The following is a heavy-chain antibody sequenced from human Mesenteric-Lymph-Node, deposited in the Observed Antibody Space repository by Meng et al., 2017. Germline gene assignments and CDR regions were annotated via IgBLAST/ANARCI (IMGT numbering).Heavy chain of an antibody. V-gene: IGHV4-34*01. CDR3: ARQQLVRSSRGFDP. CDR2: INHSGGT. CDR1: GGSFSGYC. J-gene: IGHJ5*02. D-gene: IGHD6-13*01. Sequence: QGQLQEGGAGLLKPSETLSLTAAVYGGSFSGYCWSWIGQPPGKGLEWIGEINHSGGTNYNPSLRSRITISVDTSKNQFSLNLRSVTAADTAVYYCARQQLVRSSRGFDPWGQGTLVTVSS.